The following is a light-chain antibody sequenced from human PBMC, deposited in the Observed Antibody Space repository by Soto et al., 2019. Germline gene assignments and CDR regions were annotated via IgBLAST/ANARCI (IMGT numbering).Light chain of an antibody. CDR2: RAS. CDR3: HQYNTYWT. CDR1: DNIRNW. V-gene: IGKV1-5*03. Sequence: DIQMHKSLSTLSASVGETFHITCRASDNIRNWLAWYHQKPGRDPRILIYRASSLESGIPSRFSGSGSGTDFTLTISSLQPDDIGTYYCHQYNTYWTFGQGTKVAIK. J-gene: IGKJ1*01.